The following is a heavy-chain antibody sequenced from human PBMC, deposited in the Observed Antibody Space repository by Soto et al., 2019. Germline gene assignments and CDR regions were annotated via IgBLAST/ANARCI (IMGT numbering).Heavy chain of an antibody. D-gene: IGHD1-26*01. J-gene: IGHJ4*02. CDR2: ISYDGSNK. CDR3: AKDGMGGWLGARIDY. Sequence: GGSLRLSCAASGFTFSSYGMHWVRQAPGKGLEWVAVISYDGSNKYYADSVKGRFTISRDNSKNTLYLQMNSLRAEDTAVYYCAKDGMGGWLGARIDYWGQGTLVTVSS. V-gene: IGHV3-30*18. CDR1: GFTFSSYG.